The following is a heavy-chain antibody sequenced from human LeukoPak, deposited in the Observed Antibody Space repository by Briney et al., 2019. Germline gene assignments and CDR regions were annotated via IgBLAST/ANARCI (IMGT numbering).Heavy chain of an antibody. D-gene: IGHD3-10*01. V-gene: IGHV4-39*01. CDR2: IYYSGST. J-gene: IGHJ5*02. Sequence: PSETLSLTCTVSGGSISSSSYYWGWIRQPPGKGLEWIGSIYYSGSTYYNPSLKSRVTISVDTSKNQFSLKLSSVTVADTAVYYCARQDKDYYGSRNWFDPWGQGTLVTVSS. CDR3: ARQDKDYYGSRNWFDP. CDR1: GGSISSSSYY.